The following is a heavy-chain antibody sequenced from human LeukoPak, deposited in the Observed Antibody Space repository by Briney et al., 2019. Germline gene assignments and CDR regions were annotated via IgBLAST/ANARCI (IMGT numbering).Heavy chain of an antibody. CDR1: GFTFSSYW. D-gene: IGHD3/OR15-3a*01. CDR2: IWYDGSNK. Sequence: GGSLRLSCAASGFTFSSYWMSWVRQAPGKGLEWVAVIWYDGSNKYYADSVKGRFTISRDNSKNTLYLQMNSLRAEDTAVYYCARFSRDSAFDIWGQGTMVTVSS. CDR3: ARFSRDSAFDI. V-gene: IGHV3-33*08. J-gene: IGHJ3*02.